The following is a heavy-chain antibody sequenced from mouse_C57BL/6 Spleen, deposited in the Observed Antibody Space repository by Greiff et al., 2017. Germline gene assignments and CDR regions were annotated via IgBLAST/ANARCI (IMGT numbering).Heavy chain of an antibody. V-gene: IGHV1-74*01. D-gene: IGHD1-2*01. CDR2: IHPSDSDT. J-gene: IGHJ4*01. Sequence: VKQRPGQGLEWIGRIHPSDSDTNYNQKFKGKATLTVDKSSSTAYMQLSSLTSEDSAVYYCAVLITTVYWGQGTSVTVSS. CDR3: AVLITTVY.